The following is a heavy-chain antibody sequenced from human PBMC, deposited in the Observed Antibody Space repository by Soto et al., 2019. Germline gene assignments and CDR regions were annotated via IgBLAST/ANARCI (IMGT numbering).Heavy chain of an antibody. Sequence: QVQLQESGPGLVRPSETLSLTCTVSGGSISNSYWSWIRQSPGKGLEWIGYIYSSGSTNYNPSLKSRVPISVDTSKHPFSLKLSSLIAADTAVYYCARHRPPFFYGSGPWDVWGQGTTVTVSS. CDR3: ARHRPPFFYGSGPWDV. V-gene: IGHV4-59*08. J-gene: IGHJ6*02. CDR1: GGSISNSY. CDR2: IYSSGST. D-gene: IGHD3-10*01.